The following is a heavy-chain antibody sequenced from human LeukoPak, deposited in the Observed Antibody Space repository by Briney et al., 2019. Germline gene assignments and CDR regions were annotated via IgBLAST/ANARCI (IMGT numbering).Heavy chain of an antibody. V-gene: IGHV5-51*01. CDR3: TRQNYYGSGSYSNDP. D-gene: IGHD3-10*01. CDR1: GYRFTTSW. Sequence: GESLKISCKASGYRFTTSWIAWVRQMPGKGLEWMGIIYPDDSDTRYSPSFQGQVTISADKSISTTYLQWSSLKASDTAMYFCTRQNYYGSGSYSNDPWGQGTLVTVSS. J-gene: IGHJ5*02. CDR2: IYPDDSDT.